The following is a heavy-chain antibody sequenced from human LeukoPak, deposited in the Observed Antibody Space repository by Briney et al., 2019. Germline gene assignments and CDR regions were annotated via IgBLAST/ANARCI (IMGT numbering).Heavy chain of an antibody. V-gene: IGHV1-2*02. CDR2: IIPNSGST. D-gene: IGHD3-16*01. CDR1: GYTFTGYY. J-gene: IGHJ4*02. CDR3: ARDGIVDSVWGGYYFDY. Sequence: ASLKVSCKASGYTFTGYYIHWVRQAPGQGLEWMGWIIPNSGSTNYAQKFQGRVTMTRDTSISTAYMELSSLRSDDTAVYYCARDGIVDSVWGGYYFDYWGQGTLVTVSS.